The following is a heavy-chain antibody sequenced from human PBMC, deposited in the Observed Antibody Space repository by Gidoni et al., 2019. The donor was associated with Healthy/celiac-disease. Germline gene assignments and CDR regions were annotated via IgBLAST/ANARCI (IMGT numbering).Heavy chain of an antibody. V-gene: IGHV3-11*05. CDR3: ARDQTRGLWFGELGYYYYGMDV. J-gene: IGHJ6*02. Sequence: QVQLVESGGGLVKPGGSLRLSGAAPGFTFSVYYMSWIRQAPGTGLEWVSYISSSSSYTNYADSVKGRFTISRDNAKNSLYLQMNSLRAEDTAVYYCARDQTRGLWFGELGYYYYGMDVWGQGTTVTVSS. D-gene: IGHD3-10*01. CDR1: GFTFSVYY. CDR2: ISSSSSYT.